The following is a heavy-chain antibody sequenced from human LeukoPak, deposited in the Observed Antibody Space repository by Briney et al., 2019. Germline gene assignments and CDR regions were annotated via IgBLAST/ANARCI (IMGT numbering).Heavy chain of an antibody. D-gene: IGHD2-2*01. Sequence: LRLSCAASGFTFSNYGMAWIRQHPGKGLEWIGYIRYSGNTYYNPSLKSRVTVSVDTSKNQFSLKLSSVTAADTAVYYCARVVEYQLLLNWFDPWGQGTLVTVSS. CDR3: ARVVEYQLLLNWFDP. CDR2: IRYSGNT. CDR1: GFTFSNYG. V-gene: IGHV4-31*02. J-gene: IGHJ5*02.